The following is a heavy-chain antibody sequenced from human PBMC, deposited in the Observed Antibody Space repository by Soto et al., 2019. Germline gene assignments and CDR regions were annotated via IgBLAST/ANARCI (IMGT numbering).Heavy chain of an antibody. Sequence: QVQLQQWGAGLLKPSETLSLTCAVYGGSFSGYYWSWIRQPPGKGLEWIGEINHSGSTNYNPSLKSRVNISVDTSKNQFSLKLSSVTAADTAVYYCARQSPTLTLRFLEWLSGGWFDPWGQGTLVTVSS. D-gene: IGHD3-3*01. CDR1: GGSFSGYY. J-gene: IGHJ5*02. CDR2: INHSGST. CDR3: ARQSPTLTLRFLEWLSGGWFDP. V-gene: IGHV4-34*01.